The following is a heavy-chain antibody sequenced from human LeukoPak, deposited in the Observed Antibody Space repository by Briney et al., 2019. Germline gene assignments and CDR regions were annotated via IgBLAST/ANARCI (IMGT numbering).Heavy chain of an antibody. CDR2: ISSSGSTI. Sequence: GGSLRLSCAASGFTFSSYEMNWVRQAPGKGLEWVSYISSSGSTIYYADSVKGRFTISRDNAKNLLYLQMNSLRAEGTAVYYCARGRGIVVVITTSSGYFQHWGQGTLVTVSS. CDR3: ARGRGIVVVITTSSGYFQH. V-gene: IGHV3-48*03. D-gene: IGHD3-22*01. J-gene: IGHJ1*01. CDR1: GFTFSSYE.